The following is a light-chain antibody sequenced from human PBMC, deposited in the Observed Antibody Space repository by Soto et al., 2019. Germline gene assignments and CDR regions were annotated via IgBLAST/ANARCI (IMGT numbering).Light chain of an antibody. J-gene: IGLJ3*02. Sequence: QTVVTQEPSLTVSPGGTVTLTCASTTGAVTSDYHPNWFQQKPGQAPRARIYSTSNKHSWTPARFSGSLLGGKAALTLSYVQPEDEAEYYCLLFYSDSRLWGFGGGTKLTVL. CDR2: STS. V-gene: IGLV7-43*01. CDR1: TGAVTSDYH. CDR3: LLFYSDSRLWG.